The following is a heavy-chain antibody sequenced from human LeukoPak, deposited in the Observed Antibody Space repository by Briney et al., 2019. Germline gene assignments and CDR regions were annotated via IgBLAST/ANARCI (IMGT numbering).Heavy chain of an antibody. Sequence: SETLSLTCAVYGGSFSGYYWSWIRQPPGKGLEWIGEINHSGSTNYNPSLKSRVTISVDTSKNQFSLKFGSGRRHNYYSYYMDVWGKGTTVTISS. V-gene: IGHV4-34*06. CDR1: GGSFSGYY. J-gene: IGHJ6*03. CDR2: INHSGST. CDR3: DV.